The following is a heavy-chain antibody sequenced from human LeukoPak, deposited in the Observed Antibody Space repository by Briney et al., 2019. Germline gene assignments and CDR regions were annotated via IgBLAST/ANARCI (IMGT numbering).Heavy chain of an antibody. CDR1: GGSISSYY. J-gene: IGHJ6*04. V-gene: IGHV4-59*01. D-gene: IGHD3-10*01. Sequence: SETLSLTCTVSGGSISSYYWSWIRQPPGKGLEWIGYIYYSGSTNYNPSLKSRVTISVDTSKNQFSLKLSSVTAADTAVYYCARGPLAGSGSYHPLSLYYYGMDVWGKGTTVTVSS. CDR3: ARGPLAGSGSYHPLSLYYYGMDV. CDR2: IYYSGST.